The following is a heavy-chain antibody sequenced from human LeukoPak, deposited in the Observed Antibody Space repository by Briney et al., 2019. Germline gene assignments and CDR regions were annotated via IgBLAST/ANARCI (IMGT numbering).Heavy chain of an antibody. CDR3: ARDLSMITFGGVIVRTGFDY. CDR2: IKPSDGNT. CDR1: GYSFTSYN. D-gene: IGHD3-16*02. J-gene: IGHJ4*02. V-gene: IGHV1-46*01. Sequence: GASVKVSCKTSGYSFTSYNLHWVRQAPGQRLEWMGLIKPSDGNTYYAQQFQGRVTMTRDTSTSTVYMELSSLRSEDTAVYYCARDLSMITFGGVIVRTGFDYWGQGTLVTVSS.